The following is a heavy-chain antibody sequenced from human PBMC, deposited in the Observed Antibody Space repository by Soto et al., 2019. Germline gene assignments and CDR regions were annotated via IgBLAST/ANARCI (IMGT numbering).Heavy chain of an antibody. Sequence: QTLSLTCAISGDSVSTNSATCYWIRQSPSRGLEWLGRTYYSSNWYTDYAVSVKGRITISPDTSNNQLSLQLNSVTPDDTAVYYWARLIGNSWLDSWGQGTLVTVSS. CDR2: TYYSSNWYT. D-gene: IGHD2-8*01. V-gene: IGHV6-1*01. CDR3: ARLIGNSWLDS. CDR1: GDSVSTNSAT. J-gene: IGHJ5*01.